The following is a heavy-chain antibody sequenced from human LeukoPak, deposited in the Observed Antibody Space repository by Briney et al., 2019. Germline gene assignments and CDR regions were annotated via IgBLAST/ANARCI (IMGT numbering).Heavy chain of an antibody. D-gene: IGHD2-2*01. Sequence: VASVKVSCKASGYTFTSYYMHWVRQATGQGLEWMGWMNPNSGNTGYAQKFQGRVTITRNTSISTAYMELSSLRSEDTAVYYCARTSPGGYYYYYMDVWGKGTTVTVSS. V-gene: IGHV1-8*03. J-gene: IGHJ6*03. CDR3: ARTSPGGYYYYYMDV. CDR2: MNPNSGNT. CDR1: GYTFTSYY.